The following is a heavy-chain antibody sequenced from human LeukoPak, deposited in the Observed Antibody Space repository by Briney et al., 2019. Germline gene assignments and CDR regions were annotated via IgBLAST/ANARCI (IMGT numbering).Heavy chain of an antibody. V-gene: IGHV3-53*01. CDR2: IYSTDKT. J-gene: IGHJ6*04. CDR1: GITVSTNY. Sequence: GGSLRLTCAASGITVSTNYMNWVRQAPGKGLEWVSVIYSTDKTNYADSVQGRFTISRDPSKNTVYLQMNSLRGEDTAVYYCAREIGYYFDNHSSRLRGRFDVWGTGTTVIVSS. CDR3: AREIGYYFDNHSSRLRGRFDV. D-gene: IGHD3-22*01.